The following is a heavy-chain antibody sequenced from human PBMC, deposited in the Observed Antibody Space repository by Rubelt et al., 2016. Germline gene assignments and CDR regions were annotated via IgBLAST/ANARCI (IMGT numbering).Heavy chain of an antibody. J-gene: IGHJ5*01. CDR2: VLHSGSA. D-gene: IGHD1-1*01. CDR3: ARARSTGVGGRGFFDS. V-gene: IGHV4-39*01. Sequence: QLQLQESGPGLVKPSETLSLTCTVSGGAISDSDYYWAWIRQPPGRGLEYIVTVLHSGSAYYNPSLNSRVTVSVDTSKNQISLGLYSVTAADTAVYYCARARSTGVGGRGFFDSWGQGTLVTVSS. CDR1: GGAISDSDYY.